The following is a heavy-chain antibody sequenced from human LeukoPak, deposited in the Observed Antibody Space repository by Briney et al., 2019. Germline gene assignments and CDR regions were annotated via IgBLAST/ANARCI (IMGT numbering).Heavy chain of an antibody. CDR2: ISSSSSTI. J-gene: IGHJ3*02. CDR1: GFTFSSYS. D-gene: IGHD2-2*01. V-gene: IGHV3-48*01. Sequence: GGSLRLSCAASGFTFSSYSMNWVRQAPGKGLEWVSYISSSSSTIYYADSVKGRFTISRDNAKNSLYLQMNSLRAEDTAVYYCARDPEYCSSTSCPLDIWGQGTMVTVSS. CDR3: ARDPEYCSSTSCPLDI.